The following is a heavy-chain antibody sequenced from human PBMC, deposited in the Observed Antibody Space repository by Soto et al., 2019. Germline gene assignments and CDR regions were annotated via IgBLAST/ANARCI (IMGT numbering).Heavy chain of an antibody. CDR3: AKELSGRTLGAFDI. CDR1: AFTFDDYA. CDR2: ISWNGGSI. J-gene: IGHJ3*02. Sequence: PGGSQRHSCSASAFTFDDYAMHWVRQAPGKGLDWVSGISWNGGSIGYADSVKGRFTISRDNAKNSLYLQMNSLRAEDTALYYCAKELSGRTLGAFDIWGQGRMVTVSS. D-gene: IGHD2-15*01. V-gene: IGHV3-9*01.